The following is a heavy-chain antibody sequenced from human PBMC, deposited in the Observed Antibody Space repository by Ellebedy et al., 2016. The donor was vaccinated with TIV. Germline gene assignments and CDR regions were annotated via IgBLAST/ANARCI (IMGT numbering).Heavy chain of an antibody. CDR1: GFTFSSYS. Sequence: GESLKISXAASGFTFSSYSMNWVRQAPGKGLEWVSSISSSSSYIYYADSVKGRFTISRDNAKNSLYLQMNSLRAEDTAVYYCARAPSTVTTPYYFDYWGQGTLVTVSS. CDR3: ARAPSTVTTPYYFDY. CDR2: ISSSSSYI. V-gene: IGHV3-21*01. J-gene: IGHJ4*02. D-gene: IGHD4-17*01.